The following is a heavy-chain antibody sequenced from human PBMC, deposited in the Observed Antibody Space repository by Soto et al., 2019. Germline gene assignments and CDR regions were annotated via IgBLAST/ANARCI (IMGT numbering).Heavy chain of an antibody. J-gene: IGHJ4*02. V-gene: IGHV4-59*08. CDR1: GGSLNSYF. D-gene: IGHD6-19*01. CDR2: IRYSGST. CDR3: TRLHENGWSDF. Sequence: KSSETLSLTCTVSGGSLNSYFWSWIRQPPGRGLEWIGNIRYSGSTNYNPALQSRLSISVDTSKNQFSLELRSVTAADTAFYYCTRLHENGWSDFWGQGALVTVSS.